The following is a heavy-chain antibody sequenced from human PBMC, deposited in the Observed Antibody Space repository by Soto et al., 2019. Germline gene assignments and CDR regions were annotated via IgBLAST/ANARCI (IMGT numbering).Heavy chain of an antibody. CDR3: ARGRTGWLVPNYGMDV. V-gene: IGHV6-1*01. Sequence: SQTLSLTCAISGDSVSSNSAASNWIRQSPSRGLEWLGRTYYRSKWYNDYAVSVKSRITINPGTSKNQFSLQLNSVTPEDTAVYYCARGRTGWLVPNYGMDVWGQGTTVTVSS. J-gene: IGHJ6*02. CDR2: TYYRSKWYN. CDR1: GDSVSSNSAA. D-gene: IGHD6-19*01.